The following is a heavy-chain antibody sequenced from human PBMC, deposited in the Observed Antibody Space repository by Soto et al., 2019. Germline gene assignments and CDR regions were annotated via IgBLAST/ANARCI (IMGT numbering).Heavy chain of an antibody. CDR1: GFTFSSYG. CDR3: AEDRLYYYGSGALDY. D-gene: IGHD3-10*01. V-gene: IGHV3-30*18. Sequence: QVQLVESGGGVVQPGRSLRLSCAASGFTFSSYGMHWVRQAPGKGLEWVAVISYDGSNKYYADSVKGRFTISRDNSKNTLYLQMNSLRAEDTAVYYCAEDRLYYYGSGALDYWGQGTLVTVSS. J-gene: IGHJ4*02. CDR2: ISYDGSNK.